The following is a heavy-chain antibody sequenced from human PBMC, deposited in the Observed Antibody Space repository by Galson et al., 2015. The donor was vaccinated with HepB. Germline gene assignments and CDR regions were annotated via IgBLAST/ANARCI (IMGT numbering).Heavy chain of an antibody. CDR3: AKDSGFGGEDY. V-gene: IGHV3-23*01. CDR2: VRGSGTGT. D-gene: IGHD3-16*01. Sequence: SLRLSCAASGFTFYVYTMNWVRQAPGKGLEWVSAVRGSGTGTFYADSVRCRFTISRDDSKNTVTLQLNNLRVEDTAIYYCAKDSGFGGEDYWGQGILVTVSS. CDR1: GFTFYVYT. J-gene: IGHJ4*02.